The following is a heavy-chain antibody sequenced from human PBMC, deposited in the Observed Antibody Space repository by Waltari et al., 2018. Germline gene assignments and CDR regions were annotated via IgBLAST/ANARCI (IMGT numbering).Heavy chain of an antibody. CDR2: VDPEDGET. D-gene: IGHD3-22*01. V-gene: IGHV1-69-2*01. CDR1: GYTFNDYY. J-gene: IGHJ4*02. CDR3: ATLGPAPNYYDSSGYYPPFDY. Sequence: EVQLVQSGAEVKKPGATVKISCKVSGYTFNDYYMHWVQQAPGKGLEWMGLVDPEDGETIYAEKFQGRVTITADTSTDTAYMELSSLRSEDTAVYYCATLGPAPNYYDSSGYYPPFDYWGQGTLVTVSS.